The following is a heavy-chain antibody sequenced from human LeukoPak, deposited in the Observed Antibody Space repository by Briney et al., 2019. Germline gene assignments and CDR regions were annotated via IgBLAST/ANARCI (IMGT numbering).Heavy chain of an antibody. CDR2: IYYSGST. Sequence: SETLSLTCTVSGGSISSSSYYWGWIRQPPGKGLEWIGSIYYSGSTYYNPSLKSRVTISVDTSKNQFSLKLSSVTAADTAVYYCARHYYDSSGYYSITDWFDPWGQGTLVTVSS. D-gene: IGHD3-22*01. J-gene: IGHJ5*02. CDR1: GGSISSSSYY. CDR3: ARHYYDSSGYYSITDWFDP. V-gene: IGHV4-39*01.